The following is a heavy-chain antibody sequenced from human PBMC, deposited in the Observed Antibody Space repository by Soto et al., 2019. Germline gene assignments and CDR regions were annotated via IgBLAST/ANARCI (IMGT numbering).Heavy chain of an antibody. Sequence: PSETLSLTCTVSGGSISSGGYYWSWIRQHPGKGLEWIGYIYYSGSTYYNPSLKSRVTISVDTSKNQFSLKLSSVTAPDTAVYYCARALGVYSSGWYSEMDVWGQGTTVTVSS. CDR2: IYYSGST. V-gene: IGHV4-31*03. J-gene: IGHJ6*02. CDR1: GGSISSGGYY. CDR3: ARALGVYSSGWYSEMDV. D-gene: IGHD6-19*01.